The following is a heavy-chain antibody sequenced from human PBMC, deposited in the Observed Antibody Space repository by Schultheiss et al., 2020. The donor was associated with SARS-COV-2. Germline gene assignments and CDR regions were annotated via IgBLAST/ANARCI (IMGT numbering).Heavy chain of an antibody. D-gene: IGHD2-15*01. CDR3: ARDLGGYFDY. J-gene: IGHJ4*02. Sequence: GESLKISCAASGFTFSSYDMHWVRQATGKGLEWVSAIGTAGDPYYPGSVKGRFTISRENAKNSLYLQMNSLRAEDTAVYYCARDLGGYFDYWGQGTLVTVSS. CDR2: IGTAGDP. V-gene: IGHV3-13*05. CDR1: GFTFSSYD.